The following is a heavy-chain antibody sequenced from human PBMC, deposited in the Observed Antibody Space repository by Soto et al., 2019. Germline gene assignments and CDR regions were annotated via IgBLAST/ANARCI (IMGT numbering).Heavy chain of an antibody. D-gene: IGHD2-15*01. CDR3: VRGGGGGLFHP. CDR1: GFTFGDSY. CDR2: ISPGSRYP. V-gene: IGHV3-11*06. J-gene: IGHJ5*02. Sequence: GGSLRLSCAGSGFTFGDSYMSWIRQAPGKGLEWLSYISPGSRYPAYADSVKGRFTISRDNAKRSLYLQMMSLTAEDTAIYYCVRGGGGGLFHPWCQGPMGTLSS.